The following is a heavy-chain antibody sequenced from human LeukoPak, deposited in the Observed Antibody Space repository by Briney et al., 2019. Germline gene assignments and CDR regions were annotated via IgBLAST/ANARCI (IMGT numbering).Heavy chain of an antibody. V-gene: IGHV3-21*01. J-gene: IGHJ4*02. Sequence: KPGGSLRVSCAASGFTFSRYSMNWVRQAPGKGLEWVSSIGGSSSSINYADSVKGRFTISRDNAKNSLYLQMNSLRAEDTAVYYCAREDYEAFDYWGQGTLVTVSS. CDR3: AREDYEAFDY. CDR2: IGGSSSSI. CDR1: GFTFSRYS. D-gene: IGHD4-17*01.